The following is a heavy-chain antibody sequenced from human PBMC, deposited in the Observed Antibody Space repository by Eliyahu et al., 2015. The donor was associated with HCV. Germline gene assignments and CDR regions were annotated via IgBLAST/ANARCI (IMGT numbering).Heavy chain of an antibody. CDR1: GFKFADYA. J-gene: IGHJ4*02. CDR3: ARDGGNGKVAMRGLDF. D-gene: IGHD5-12*01. CDR2: VNWNSGII. Sequence: EVQPVESGGALVQPGRSXXLSXXAXGFKFADYAMHWVRQAPGKGLEWVSGVNWNSGIIGYADSVKGRFTISRDDAKNSLYLQMNSLRTEDTALYYCARDGGNGKVAMRGLDFWGQGTLVTVSS. V-gene: IGHV3-9*01.